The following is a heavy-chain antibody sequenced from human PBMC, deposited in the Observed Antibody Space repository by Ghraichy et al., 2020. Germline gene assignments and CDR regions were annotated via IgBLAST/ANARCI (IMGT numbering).Heavy chain of an antibody. CDR2: IYYSGST. J-gene: IGHJ4*02. CDR3: ARVGVKGYCGGDCYSMYYFDY. V-gene: IGHV4-59*01. CDR1: GGSISSYY. Sequence: SETLSLTCTVSGGSISSYYWSWIRQPPGKGLEWIGYIYYSGSTNYNPSLKSRVTISVDTSKNQFSLKLSSVTAADTAVYYCARVGVKGYCGGDCYSMYYFDYWGQGTLVTVSS. D-gene: IGHD2-21*02.